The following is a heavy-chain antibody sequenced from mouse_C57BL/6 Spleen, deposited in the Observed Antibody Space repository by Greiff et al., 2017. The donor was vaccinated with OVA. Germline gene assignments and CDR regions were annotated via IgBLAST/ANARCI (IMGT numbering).Heavy chain of an antibody. J-gene: IGHJ4*01. CDR1: GYSFTSYY. V-gene: IGHV1-66*01. CDR3: ASRRNYAMDY. CDR2: IYPGSGNT. Sequence: QVHVKQSGPELVKPGASVKISCKASGYSFTSYYIHWVKQRPGQGLEWIGWIYPGSGNTKYNEKFKGKATLTADTSSSTAYMQLSSLTSEDSAVYYCASRRNYAMDYWGQGTSVTVSS.